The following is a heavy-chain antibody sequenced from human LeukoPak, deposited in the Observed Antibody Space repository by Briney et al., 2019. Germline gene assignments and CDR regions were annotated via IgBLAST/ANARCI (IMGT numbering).Heavy chain of an antibody. CDR2: ISAYNGNT. J-gene: IGHJ5*02. D-gene: IGHD1-26*01. CDR3: ARRKSWSYEGFDP. CDR1: GYTFTSYG. V-gene: IGHV1-18*04. Sequence: ASVKVSCKTSGYTFTSYGISWVRRAPGQGLEWMGWISAYNGNTNYAQRLQGRVTMTTDTSTSTVYMELKSLISDDTAIYYCARRKSWSYEGFDPWGQGTLVTVSS.